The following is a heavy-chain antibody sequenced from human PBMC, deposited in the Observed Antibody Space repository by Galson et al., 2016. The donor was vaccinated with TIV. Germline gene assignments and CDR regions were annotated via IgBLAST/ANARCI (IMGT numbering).Heavy chain of an antibody. V-gene: IGHV4-39*01. CDR3: ARLTYSTSYYEYFEH. CDR1: GASISNRAYY. Sequence: ETLSLTCDVSGASISNRAYYWGWIRQPPGKGLEWIGSLFYGGSTFYNPSLNSRITISVDKSKNQHSLRVTSVTAADAAVYFCARLTYSTSYYEYFEHWGQGTLVTVSP. D-gene: IGHD6-13*01. J-gene: IGHJ1*01. CDR2: LFYGGST.